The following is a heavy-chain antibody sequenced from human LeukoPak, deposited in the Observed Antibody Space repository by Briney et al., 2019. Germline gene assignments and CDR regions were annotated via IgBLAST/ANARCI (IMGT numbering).Heavy chain of an antibody. V-gene: IGHV3-23*01. Sequence: PGRSLRLSCAASGFAFSSYAMSWVPQAPGKGLGWVSTISGSGGSTYYADSVKGRFTISRDNSKNTLYLQMNSLRAEDTAVYYCATKVTYDYDSSVYFPSGYFDYWGQGTLVTVSS. CDR3: ATKVTYDYDSSVYFPSGYFDY. D-gene: IGHD3-22*01. CDR2: ISGSGGST. J-gene: IGHJ4*02. CDR1: GFAFSSYA.